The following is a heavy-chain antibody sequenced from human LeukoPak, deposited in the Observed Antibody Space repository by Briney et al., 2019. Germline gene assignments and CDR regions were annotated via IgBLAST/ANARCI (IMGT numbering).Heavy chain of an antibody. D-gene: IGHD2-15*01. Sequence: TGGSLRLSCAASGFTFNTYGMNWVRQAPGKGLEWVAIIWYDGSDKYYAESVKGRFTISRDNSKNTLYLQVSSLRAEHTAVYYCARVGCTGGSCLAYNYYAMDVWGQGTTVTVSS. V-gene: IGHV3-33*01. CDR2: IWYDGSDK. CDR1: GFTFNTYG. CDR3: ARVGCTGGSCLAYNYYAMDV. J-gene: IGHJ6*02.